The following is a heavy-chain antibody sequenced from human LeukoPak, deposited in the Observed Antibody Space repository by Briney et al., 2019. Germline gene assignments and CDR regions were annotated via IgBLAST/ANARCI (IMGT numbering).Heavy chain of an antibody. CDR1: GYTLTELS. J-gene: IGHJ3*02. D-gene: IGHD6-19*01. Sequence: ASVKVSCKVSGYTLTELSMHWVRQAPGKGLEWMGGFDPEDGETIYAQKLQGRVTMTTDTSTSTAYMELRSLRSDDTAVYYCAREPVAGTGDAFDIWGQGTMVTVSS. V-gene: IGHV1-24*01. CDR2: FDPEDGET. CDR3: AREPVAGTGDAFDI.